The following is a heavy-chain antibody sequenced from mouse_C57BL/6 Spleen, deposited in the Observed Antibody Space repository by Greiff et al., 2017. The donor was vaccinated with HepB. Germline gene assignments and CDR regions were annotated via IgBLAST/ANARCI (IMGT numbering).Heavy chain of an antibody. CDR2: IHPNSGST. V-gene: IGHV1-64*01. CDR1: GYTFTSYW. Sequence: QVHVKQPGAELVKPGASVKLSCKASGYTFTSYWMHWVKQRPGQGLEWIGMIHPNSGSTNYNEKFKSKATLTVDKSSSTAYMQLSSLTSEDSAVYYCARDGGFAYWGQGTLVTVSA. CDR3: ARDGGFAY. J-gene: IGHJ3*01.